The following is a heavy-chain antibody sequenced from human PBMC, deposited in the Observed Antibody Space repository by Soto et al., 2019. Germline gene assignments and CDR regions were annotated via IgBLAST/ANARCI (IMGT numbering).Heavy chain of an antibody. CDR3: TKYRRTDAEGYSFDY. Sequence: SETLSLTCTVSGGPISGSYWSWIRQTPGKVLEWVGYIHYSGGTNYNPSLKSRVTMSVDSAKNQFSLQLSSVTAADTAVYFCTKYRRTDAEGYSFDYWGQGALVTVSS. CDR2: IHYSGGT. CDR1: GGPISGSY. D-gene: IGHD2-15*01. V-gene: IGHV4-59*01. J-gene: IGHJ4*02.